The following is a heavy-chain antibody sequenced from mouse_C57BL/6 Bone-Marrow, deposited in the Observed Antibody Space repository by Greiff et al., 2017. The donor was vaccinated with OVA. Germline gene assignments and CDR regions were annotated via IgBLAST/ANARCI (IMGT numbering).Heavy chain of an antibody. J-gene: IGHJ4*01. CDR1: GYSITSCYF. CDR3: ARGGYSNDYYAMDD. V-gene: IGHV3-6*01. Sequence: EVKLQESGPGLVKPSQSLSLTCSVTGYSITSCYFCYWNRQFPGNQLEWVGYISDDGSNNYNPSLKNRISLTRDTSKHPCFLKLNSVTTEDTATYYCARGGYSNDYYAMDDWGKGTSVTVSS. D-gene: IGHD2-5*01. CDR2: ISDDGSN.